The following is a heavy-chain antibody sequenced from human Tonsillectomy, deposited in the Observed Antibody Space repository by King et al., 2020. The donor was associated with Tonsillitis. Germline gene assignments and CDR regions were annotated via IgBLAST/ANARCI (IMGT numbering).Heavy chain of an antibody. CDR2: ISGSGGGT. CDR3: AKGAPGIAVAGSGAFDQ. V-gene: IGHV3-23*04. D-gene: IGHD6-19*01. Sequence: VQLVESGEDLVQPGGSLGLSCAASGFTFSSYAMSWVRQAPGKGLEWVSTISGSGGGTYYADSVKGRLTISRDNSKNTLYLQMNSLRAEDTAVYYCAKGAPGIAVAGSGAFDQWGQGTLVTVSS. J-gene: IGHJ4*02. CDR1: GFTFSSYA.